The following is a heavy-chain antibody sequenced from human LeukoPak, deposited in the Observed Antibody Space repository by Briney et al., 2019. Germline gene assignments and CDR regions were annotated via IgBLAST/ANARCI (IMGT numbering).Heavy chain of an antibody. V-gene: IGHV3-15*01. CDR1: GFTFSSYA. J-gene: IGHJ4*02. Sequence: GGSLRLSCAASGFTFSSYAMHWVRQAPGKGLEWIGRIKSKTDGETTNYAEPVRGRFTISRDDSKSAVYLQMNSLKIEDTAVYYCTTDLGTYYHGSQRLIPIDYWGQGTLVTVSS. D-gene: IGHD3-10*01. CDR3: TTDLGTYYHGSQRLIPIDY. CDR2: IKSKTDGETT.